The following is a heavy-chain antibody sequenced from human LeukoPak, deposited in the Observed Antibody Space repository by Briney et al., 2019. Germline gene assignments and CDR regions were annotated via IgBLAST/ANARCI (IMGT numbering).Heavy chain of an antibody. Sequence: GGSLRLSCAASGFTFTSYAMSWVRQAPGKGLEWVSTITGSGASTYYADFVKGRFTISRDNAKNSLYLQMNSLRAEDTAIYYCTRVGYIDEGIDYWGQGTLVTVSS. J-gene: IGHJ4*02. CDR3: TRVGYIDEGIDY. CDR1: GFTFTSYA. V-gene: IGHV3-23*01. D-gene: IGHD5-24*01. CDR2: ITGSGAST.